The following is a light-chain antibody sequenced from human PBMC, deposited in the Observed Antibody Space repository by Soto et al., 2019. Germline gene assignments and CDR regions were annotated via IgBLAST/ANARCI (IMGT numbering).Light chain of an antibody. Sequence: DIQMTQSPSSLSASLGDRVTITCRASQSITYHLAWYQQKPGKAPKLLIYNASILASGVPYRFSGSGSGTEFTLTISSLQPDDFATYYCLSYDSYSYTFGQGTKLEIK. CDR3: LSYDSYSYT. CDR1: QSITYH. CDR2: NAS. J-gene: IGKJ2*01. V-gene: IGKV1-5*03.